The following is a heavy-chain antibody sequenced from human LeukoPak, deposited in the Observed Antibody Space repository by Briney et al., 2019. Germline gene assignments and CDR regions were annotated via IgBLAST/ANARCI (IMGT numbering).Heavy chain of an antibody. CDR2: ISHSGST. Sequence: SETLSLTCAVYGGSFSGYYWSRIRQPPGKGLEWIGEISHSGSTNYNPSLKSRVTISVDTSKNQFSLKLSSVTAADTAVYYCALRTGYDYVWGSYRPLNDYWGQGTLVTVSS. D-gene: IGHD3-16*02. CDR3: ALRTGYDYVWGSYRPLNDY. V-gene: IGHV4-34*01. J-gene: IGHJ4*02. CDR1: GGSFSGYY.